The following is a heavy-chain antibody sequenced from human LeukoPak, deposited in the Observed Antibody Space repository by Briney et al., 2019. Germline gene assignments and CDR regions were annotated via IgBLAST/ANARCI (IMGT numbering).Heavy chain of an antibody. D-gene: IGHD3-22*01. Sequence: SETVSLTLAVYRGSFRGYYWSGMRPPPAKGGEGIGEINHSGSTNYHPSLKSRVTISVDTSKNQFSLKLSFVTAADTAVYYCARTLKYYYDSNGYRNWFDPWGQGTLVTVSS. J-gene: IGHJ5*02. CDR3: ARTLKYYYDSNGYRNWFDP. CDR1: RGSFRGYY. V-gene: IGHV4-34*01. CDR2: INHSGST.